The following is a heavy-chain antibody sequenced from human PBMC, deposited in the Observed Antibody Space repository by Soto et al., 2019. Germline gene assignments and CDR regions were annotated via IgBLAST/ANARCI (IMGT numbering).Heavy chain of an antibody. CDR1: GFTVSNLY. Sequence: EVQLVESGGGLVQPGGSLRLSCAASGFTVSNLYMTWVRQAPGKGLEWVSVISSGGSQYYADSVKGRFTISRDNSKNTVYLQMNRLRAGDTAIYYCARDTLGGAYDFWHGGQGTLVTVSS. CDR2: ISSGGSQ. D-gene: IGHD3-3*01. CDR3: ARDTLGGAYDFWH. V-gene: IGHV3-66*01. J-gene: IGHJ4*02.